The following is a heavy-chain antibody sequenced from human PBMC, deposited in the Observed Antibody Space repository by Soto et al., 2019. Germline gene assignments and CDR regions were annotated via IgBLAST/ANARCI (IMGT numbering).Heavy chain of an antibody. Sequence: QVQLVEAGGGVVQPGRSLRLSCAASGFTFSRCGMHWVRQAPGKGLERVAVVTYEETEIQYADSVKGRFTISRDNSKNRVYLQMDSLRVEDTAVYYCVKEQSSGYWRTADYWGQGTLITVSS. CDR1: GFTFSRCG. V-gene: IGHV3-30*18. CDR3: VKEQSSGYWRTADY. D-gene: IGHD6-25*01. J-gene: IGHJ4*02. CDR2: VTYEETEI.